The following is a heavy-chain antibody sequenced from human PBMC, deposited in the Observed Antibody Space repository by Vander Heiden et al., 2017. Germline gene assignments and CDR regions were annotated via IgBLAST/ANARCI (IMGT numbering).Heavy chain of an antibody. CDR1: GYTFSNYE. Sequence: QEQLVQSGAEVKKPGASVQVSCKASGYTFSNYEINWVRQAAGQGLEWVGWMDPKTGNTGYAQKFQGRVTMTRNTSITTAYMDVTRLTSEDTAVYYCARYCSSTSCYKFDSWGQGTLVSVSS. J-gene: IGHJ4*02. V-gene: IGHV1-8*01. CDR2: MDPKTGNT. D-gene: IGHD2-2*01. CDR3: ARYCSSTSCYKFDS.